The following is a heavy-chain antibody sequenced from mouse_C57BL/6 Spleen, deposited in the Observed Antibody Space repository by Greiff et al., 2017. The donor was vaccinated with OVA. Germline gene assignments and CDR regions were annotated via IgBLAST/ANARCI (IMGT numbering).Heavy chain of an antibody. D-gene: IGHD2-1*01. J-gene: IGHJ4*01. Sequence: QVQLQQSGAELVRPGASVTLSCKASGYTFTDYEMHWVKQTPVHGLEWIGAIDPQTGGTAYNQKFKGKAILTADKSSSTAYMELRSLTSEDSAVYYCTRWLGNYDRYYAMDYWGQGTSVTVSS. CDR1: GYTFTDYE. CDR3: TRWLGNYDRYYAMDY. CDR2: IDPQTGGT. V-gene: IGHV1-15*01.